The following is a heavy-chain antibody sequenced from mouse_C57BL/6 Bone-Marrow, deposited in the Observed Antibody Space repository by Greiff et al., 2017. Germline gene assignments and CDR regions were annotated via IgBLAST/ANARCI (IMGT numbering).Heavy chain of an antibody. CDR2: INPNNGGT. D-gene: IGHD3-2*02. Sequence: DVQLQESGPELVKPGASVKIPCKASGYTFTDYNMDWVKQSHGKSLEWIGDINPNNGGTIYNQKFEGKATLNVDKASSTAYMELRSLTSEDTSVYYCAIDSSGYFAYWGQGTLVTVSA. J-gene: IGHJ3*01. CDR3: AIDSSGYFAY. V-gene: IGHV1-18*01. CDR1: GYTFTDYN.